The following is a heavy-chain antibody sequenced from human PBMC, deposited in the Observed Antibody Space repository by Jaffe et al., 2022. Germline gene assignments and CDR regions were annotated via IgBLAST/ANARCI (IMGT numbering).Heavy chain of an antibody. Sequence: QVQLVESGGGVVQPGGSLRLSCAASGFTFSSYGMHWVRQAPGKGLEWVAFIRYDGSNKYYADSVKGRFTISRDNSKNTLYLQMNSLRAEDTAVYYCAKDMNYYYYYMDVWGKGTTVTVSS. V-gene: IGHV3-30*02. CDR2: IRYDGSNK. J-gene: IGHJ6*03. CDR1: GFTFSSYG. CDR3: AKDMNYYYYYMDV.